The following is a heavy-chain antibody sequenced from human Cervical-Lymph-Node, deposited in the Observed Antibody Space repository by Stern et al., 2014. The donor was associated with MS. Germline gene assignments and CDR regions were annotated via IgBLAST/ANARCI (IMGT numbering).Heavy chain of an antibody. CDR2: ISGNSGKR. Sequence: EVHLVESGGGLVQPGRSLRLSCEASGFTLDDYAMHWVRQGPGKGLEWASGISGNSGKRGDAGSVKGRFTISRDNAKNSLYLQMNSLRAEDTALYYCAKPLYHSYGMDVWGQGTTVTVSS. CDR1: GFTLDDYA. CDR3: AKPLYHSYGMDV. V-gene: IGHV3-9*01. D-gene: IGHD3-16*01. J-gene: IGHJ6*02.